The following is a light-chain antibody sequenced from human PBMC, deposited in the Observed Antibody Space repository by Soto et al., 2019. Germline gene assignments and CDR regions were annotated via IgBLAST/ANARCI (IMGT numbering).Light chain of an antibody. Sequence: QSVLTQPPSVSGAPGQRVTISCAGTSSNIGAGYHVHWYQHLPGTAPKLLIYDNTNRPSGVPDRFSGSKSGTSASLAITGLQAEDEADYYGQSYDSSLSGTPIFGGGTKLTVL. CDR1: SSNIGAGYH. V-gene: IGLV1-40*01. CDR2: DNT. J-gene: IGLJ2*01. CDR3: QSYDSSLSGTPI.